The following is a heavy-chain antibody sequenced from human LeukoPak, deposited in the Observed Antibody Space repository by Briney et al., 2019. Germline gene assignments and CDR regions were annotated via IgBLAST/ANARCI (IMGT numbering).Heavy chain of an antibody. V-gene: IGHV1-46*01. J-gene: IGHJ4*02. CDR1: GYTFTSYY. CDR3: ARVLYGSGSYDY. CDR2: INPSGGST. Sequence: ASVKVSCKASGYTFTSYYMHWVRQAPGQGLEWMGIINPSGGSTSYAQKFQGRVTMTRDTSTSTVYMELSRLRSDDTAVYYCARVLYGSGSYDYWGQGTLVTVSS. D-gene: IGHD3-10*01.